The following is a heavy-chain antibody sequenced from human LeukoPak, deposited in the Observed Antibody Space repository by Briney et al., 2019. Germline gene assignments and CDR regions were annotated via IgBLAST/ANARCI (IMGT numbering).Heavy chain of an antibody. D-gene: IGHD3-10*01. CDR3: ARAVGMVRGVIDAFDI. J-gene: IGHJ3*02. CDR2: IISSSSYI. CDR1: GLTFSSYS. Sequence: GGSLRLSCAASGLTFSSYSMNWFRQAPGKGLEWVSSIISSSSYIYYADSVKGRFTISRDNAKNSLYLQMNSLRAEDTAVYYCARAVGMVRGVIDAFDIWGQGTMVTVSS. V-gene: IGHV3-21*01.